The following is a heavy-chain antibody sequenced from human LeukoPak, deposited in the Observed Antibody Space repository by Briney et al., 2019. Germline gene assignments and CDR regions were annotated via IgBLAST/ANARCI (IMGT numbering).Heavy chain of an antibody. V-gene: IGHV3-23*01. CDR2: IGGRGGST. CDR1: GFRFSDYT. Sequence: GSLRLSCAASGFRFSDYTMTWVRQAPGKGPEWVSAIGGRGGSTYYADSLGGRFTISRDNSQDMVYLQMNSLKVEDTATYYCGKEGGAWGQGTKVTVSS. CDR3: GKEGGA. D-gene: IGHD3-16*01. J-gene: IGHJ5*02.